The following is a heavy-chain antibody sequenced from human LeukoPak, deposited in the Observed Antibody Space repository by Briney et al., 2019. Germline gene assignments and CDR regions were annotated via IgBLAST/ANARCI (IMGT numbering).Heavy chain of an antibody. CDR2: INHSGST. CDR1: GGSFSGYY. D-gene: IGHD2-2*01. V-gene: IGHV4-34*01. CDR3: ARVRIVVVPAATYAAFDI. Sequence: SETLPLTCAVYGGSFSGYYWSWIRQPPGKGLEWIGEINHSGSTNYNPSLKSRVTISVDTSKNQFSLKLSSVTAADTAVYYCARVRIVVVPAATYAAFDIWGQGIMVTVSS. J-gene: IGHJ3*02.